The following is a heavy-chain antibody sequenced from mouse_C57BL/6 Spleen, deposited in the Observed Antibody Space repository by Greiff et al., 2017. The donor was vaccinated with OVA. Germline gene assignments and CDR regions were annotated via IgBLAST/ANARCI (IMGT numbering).Heavy chain of an antibody. D-gene: IGHD2-2*01. CDR1: GYTFTSYW. Sequence: VKLVESGAELVMPGASVKLSCKASGYTFTSYWMHWVKQRPGQGLEWIGEIDPSDSYTTYNQKFKGKSTLTVDKSSSTAYMQLSSLTSEDSAVYYCARWFSYAMDYWGQGTSVTVSS. CDR3: ARWFSYAMDY. CDR2: IDPSDSYT. V-gene: IGHV1-69*01. J-gene: IGHJ4*01.